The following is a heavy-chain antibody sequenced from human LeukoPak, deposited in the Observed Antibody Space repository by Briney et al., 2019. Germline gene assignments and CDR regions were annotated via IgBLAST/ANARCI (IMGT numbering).Heavy chain of an antibody. Sequence: GGSLRLSCVASGFTFSSYAMGWVRQAPGKGLEWVSAISAGGGSTYYADSVKGRFTTSRDNSKNTVYLQMNSLKTEDTAVYYCTTEPPIVGATGGAFDIWGQGTMVTVSS. J-gene: IGHJ3*02. CDR2: ISAGGGST. V-gene: IGHV3-23*01. CDR3: TTEPPIVGATGGAFDI. CDR1: GFTFSSYA. D-gene: IGHD1-26*01.